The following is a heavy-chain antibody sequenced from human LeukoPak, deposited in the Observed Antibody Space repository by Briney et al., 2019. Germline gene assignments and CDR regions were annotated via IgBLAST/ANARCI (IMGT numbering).Heavy chain of an antibody. D-gene: IGHD1-1*01. Sequence: PSETLSLTCTDSGGSISSYYWSWIRQPPGKGLEWIGYIYTCGSTNYNPSLKSRVTISVDTSKNQFSLTLNSVTAADTAVYFCARFKQLGRSFDSWGLGSLVTVSS. CDR1: GGSISSYY. CDR2: IYTCGST. J-gene: IGHJ4*02. CDR3: ARFKQLGRSFDS. V-gene: IGHV4-4*09.